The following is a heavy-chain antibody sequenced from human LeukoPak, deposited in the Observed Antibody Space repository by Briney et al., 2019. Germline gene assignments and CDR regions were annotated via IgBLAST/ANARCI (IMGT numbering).Heavy chain of an antibody. J-gene: IGHJ3*01. CDR3: VRFSSTWYSSFDL. V-gene: IGHV3-48*03. D-gene: IGHD2-2*01. CDR1: GFTFSTYE. Sequence: GGSLRLSCAASGFTFSTYEMNWVRQAPGKGLEWVSYIVGSGATMSYADSVKGRFTPSRDNAKNSLYLQMSSLRAEDTALYYCVRFSSTWYSSFDLWGQGTMVTVSS. CDR2: IVGSGATM.